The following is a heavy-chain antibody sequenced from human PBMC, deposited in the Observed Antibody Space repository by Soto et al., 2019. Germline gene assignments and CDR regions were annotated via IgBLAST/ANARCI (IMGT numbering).Heavy chain of an antibody. Sequence: GGSLRLSCAASGFTFSSYGMHWVRQAPGKGLEWVAVIWYDGSNKYYADSVKGRFTISRDNSKNTLYLQMNSLRAEDTAVYYCARATLPPEYSGYDYREGSDYWGQGTLVTVSS. J-gene: IGHJ4*02. CDR3: ARATLPPEYSGYDYREGSDY. CDR2: IWYDGSNK. CDR1: GFTFSSYG. D-gene: IGHD5-12*01. V-gene: IGHV3-33*01.